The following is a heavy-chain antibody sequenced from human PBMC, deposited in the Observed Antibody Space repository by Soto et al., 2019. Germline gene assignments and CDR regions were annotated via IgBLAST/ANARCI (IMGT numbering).Heavy chain of an antibody. J-gene: IGHJ5*02. CDR3: ARQEGYCSGGSCYSLVENWFDP. Sequence: SETLSLTCTVSGGSISSSSYYWGWIRQPPGKGLEWIGSIYYSGSTYYNPSLKSRVTISVDTSKNQFSLKLSSVTAADTAVYYCARQEGYCSGGSCYSLVENWFDPWGQGTLVTVSS. V-gene: IGHV4-39*01. D-gene: IGHD2-15*01. CDR2: IYYSGST. CDR1: GGSISSSSYY.